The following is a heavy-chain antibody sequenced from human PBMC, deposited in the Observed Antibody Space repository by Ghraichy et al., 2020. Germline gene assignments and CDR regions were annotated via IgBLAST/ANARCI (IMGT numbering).Heavy chain of an antibody. CDR1: GFTFSSYG. D-gene: IGHD5-24*01. Sequence: GESLNISCAASGFTFSSYGMHWVRQAPGKGLEWVAVISYDGSNKYYADSVKGRFTISRDNSKNTLYLQMNSLRAEDTAVYYCAKDLRDEYYFDYWGQGTLVTVSS. CDR3: AKDLRDEYYFDY. J-gene: IGHJ4*02. V-gene: IGHV3-30*18. CDR2: ISYDGSNK.